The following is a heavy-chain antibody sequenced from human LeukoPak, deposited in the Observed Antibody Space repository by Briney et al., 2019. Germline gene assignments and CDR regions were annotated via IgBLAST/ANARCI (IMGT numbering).Heavy chain of an antibody. D-gene: IGHD3-10*02. Sequence: GASVKVSCKVSGYTLTELSMHWVRQAPGKGLEWMGGFDTEDGETIYAQKFQGRVTMTEDTSTDTAYMELSSLRSEDTAVYYCATVFGKWSTGGYFDYWGQGTLVTVSS. V-gene: IGHV1-24*01. CDR1: GYTLTELS. J-gene: IGHJ4*02. CDR3: ATVFGKWSTGGYFDY. CDR2: FDTEDGET.